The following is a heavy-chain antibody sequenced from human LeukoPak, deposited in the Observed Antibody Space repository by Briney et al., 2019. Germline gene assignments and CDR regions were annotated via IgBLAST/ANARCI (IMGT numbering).Heavy chain of an antibody. J-gene: IGHJ4*02. CDR2: IYRGGST. CDR3: ARESGLLGDY. Sequence: GGSLRLSCAASGFTVSSNYMSWVRQAPGKGLGSVSVIYRGGSTYYADSVKGRFTISRHNSKNTLYLQMNSLRAEDTAMYYCARESGLLGDYWGQGTLVTVSS. V-gene: IGHV3-53*04. D-gene: IGHD3-22*01. CDR1: GFTVSSNY.